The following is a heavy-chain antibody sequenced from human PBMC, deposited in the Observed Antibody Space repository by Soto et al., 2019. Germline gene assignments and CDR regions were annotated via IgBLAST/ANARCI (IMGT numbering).Heavy chain of an antibody. CDR2: IYYSGST. V-gene: IGHV4-39*01. CDR1: GGSIYSSSYF. J-gene: IGHJ5*02. CDR3: ARHYSSGSRNWFDP. Sequence: KPSETMSLTCSVSGGSIYSSSYFWGWVRQPPGKGLEWIGSIYYSGSTYYNPSLRSRVTISVDTSKNQFSLKLSSVTAADTAVFYCARHYSSGSRNWFDPWGQGTLVTVSS. D-gene: IGHD6-19*01.